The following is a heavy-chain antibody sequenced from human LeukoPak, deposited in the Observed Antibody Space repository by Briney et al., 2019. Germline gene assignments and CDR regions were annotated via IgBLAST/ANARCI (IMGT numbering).Heavy chain of an antibody. V-gene: IGHV1-69*13. CDR3: ARAYYYDSSGYYPLDY. Sequence: SVKVSCKASGGTFSSYAISWVRQAPGQGLEWMGGIIPIFGTANYAQKFQGRVTITADESTGTAYMELSSLRSEDTAVYYCARAYYYDSSGYYPLDYWGQGTLVTVSS. CDR2: IIPIFGTA. CDR1: GGTFSSYA. D-gene: IGHD3-22*01. J-gene: IGHJ4*02.